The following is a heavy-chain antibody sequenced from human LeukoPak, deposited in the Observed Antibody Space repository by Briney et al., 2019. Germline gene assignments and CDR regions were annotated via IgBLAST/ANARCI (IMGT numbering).Heavy chain of an antibody. J-gene: IGHJ4*02. Sequence: PGGSLRLFCAASGFTFSSYSMNWVRQAPGKGLEWVSYISSSSSTIYYADSVKGRFTISRDNAKNSLYLQMNSLRAEDTAVYYCARGRHYYDSSGYPYWGQGTLVTVSS. V-gene: IGHV3-48*01. CDR1: GFTFSSYS. CDR2: ISSSSSTI. D-gene: IGHD3-22*01. CDR3: ARGRHYYDSSGYPY.